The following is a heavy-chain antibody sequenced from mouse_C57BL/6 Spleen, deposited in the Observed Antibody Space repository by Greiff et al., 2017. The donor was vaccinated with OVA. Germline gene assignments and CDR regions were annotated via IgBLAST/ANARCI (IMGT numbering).Heavy chain of an antibody. CDR2: IYPGDGDT. CDR1: GYAFSSYW. CDR3: ARGGERFDY. V-gene: IGHV1-80*01. Sequence: VQLQQSGAGLVKPGASVKISCKASGYAFSSYWMNWVQQRPGKGLEWIGQIYPGDGDTNYTGKVKGKATLTPDKSSSTAYMQLSTLTAEDSAVYFCARGGERFDYWGQGTTLTVSS. J-gene: IGHJ2*01.